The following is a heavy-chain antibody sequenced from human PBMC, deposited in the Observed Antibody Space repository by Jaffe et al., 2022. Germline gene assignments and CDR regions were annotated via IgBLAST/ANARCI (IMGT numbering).Heavy chain of an antibody. J-gene: IGHJ4*02. Sequence: QLQLQESGPGLVKPSETLSLTCTVSGGSISSSSYYWGWIRQPPGKGLEWIGSIYYSGSTYYNPSLKSRVTISVDTSKNQFSLKLSSVTAADTAVYYCAAQETRELSFRRYFDYWGQGTLVTVSS. CDR1: GGSISSSSYY. CDR2: IYYSGST. CDR3: AAQETRELSFRRYFDY. D-gene: IGHD3-16*02. V-gene: IGHV4-39*01.